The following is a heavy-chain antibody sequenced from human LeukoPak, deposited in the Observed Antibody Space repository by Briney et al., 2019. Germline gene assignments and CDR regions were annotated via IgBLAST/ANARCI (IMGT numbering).Heavy chain of an antibody. Sequence: SETPSLTCTVSGGSISRSTYYWGWVRQPPGKGLEWIGSFYYSGTTYYNPSLKSRVTISVDTSKNQFSLKLSSVTAADTAVYYCARHDSSGPYNAFDIWGQGTMVTVSS. V-gene: IGHV4-39*01. CDR1: GGSISRSTYY. CDR2: FYYSGTT. D-gene: IGHD3-22*01. J-gene: IGHJ3*02. CDR3: ARHDSSGPYNAFDI.